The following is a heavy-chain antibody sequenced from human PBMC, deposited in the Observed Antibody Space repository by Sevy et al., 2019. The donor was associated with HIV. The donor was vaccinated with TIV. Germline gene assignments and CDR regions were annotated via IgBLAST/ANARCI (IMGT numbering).Heavy chain of an antibody. V-gene: IGHV3-21*01. Sequence: GGSLRLSCADSGFTFSSYTMNWVRQAPGKGLEWVSSISSTGNYIYYADSLKGRFSISRDNAKNSLYLQMNSLRAEDTAVYYCARGSHDYGDYDRDVGFDYWGWEPWSPSPQ. CDR1: GFTFSSYT. D-gene: IGHD4-17*01. CDR2: ISSTGNYI. J-gene: IGHJ4*02. CDR3: ARGSHDYGDYDRDVGFDY.